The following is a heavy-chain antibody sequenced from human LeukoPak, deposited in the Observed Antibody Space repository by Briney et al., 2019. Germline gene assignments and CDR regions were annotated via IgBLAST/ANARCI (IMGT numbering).Heavy chain of an antibody. CDR3: ARLSSGYDYDDAFDI. Sequence: PGGSLRLSCAASGFTFSSYGMHWVRQAPGKGLEWVAVIWYDGSNKYYADSVKGRFTISRDNSKNTLYLQMNSLRAEDTAVYYCARLSSGYDYDDAFDIWGQGTMVTVSS. V-gene: IGHV3-33*01. J-gene: IGHJ3*02. CDR2: IWYDGSNK. D-gene: IGHD5-12*01. CDR1: GFTFSSYG.